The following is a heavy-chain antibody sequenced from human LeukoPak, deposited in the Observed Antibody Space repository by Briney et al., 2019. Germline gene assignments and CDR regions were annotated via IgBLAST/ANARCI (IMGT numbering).Heavy chain of an antibody. D-gene: IGHD6-19*01. CDR2: ISGGGGDR. J-gene: IGHJ4*02. CDR3: GKAEAGTYYFDY. V-gene: IGHV3-23*01. Sequence: GGSLRLSCAASGFIFRNYAMRRVRQAPGKGLEWVSAISGGGGDRFYADSVKGRFTISRDNSKNTLYLQMSSLRVEDTAVYYCGKAEAGTYYFDYWGQGTLVTVSS. CDR1: GFIFRNYA.